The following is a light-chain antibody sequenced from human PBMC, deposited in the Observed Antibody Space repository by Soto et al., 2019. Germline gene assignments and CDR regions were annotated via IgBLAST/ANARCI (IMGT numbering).Light chain of an antibody. J-gene: IGKJ3*01. V-gene: IGKV3-20*01. CDR2: GAS. Sequence: EIVLTQSPGTLSLSPGERATLACRASQSVRSSYLAWYQQKPGQAPRLLIYGASTRATGIPDRFSGNGSGTDFTLTISRLEPEDFAVYYCQQYGSSPRFTFGPGTKVDIK. CDR1: QSVRSSY. CDR3: QQYGSSPRFT.